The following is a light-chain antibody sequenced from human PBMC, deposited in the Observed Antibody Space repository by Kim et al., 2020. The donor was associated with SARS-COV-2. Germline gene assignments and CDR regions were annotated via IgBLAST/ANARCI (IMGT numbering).Light chain of an antibody. CDR3: AAWDDSLNGRV. V-gene: IGLV1-44*01. CDR1: SPSIGRNY. Sequence: GQRVTISSSGSSPSIGRNYVNWYQQFPGTAPKLLMYSNSQRPSGVRGRFSGSRSGTSASLAISGLQSEDGADYHCAAWDDSLNGRVFGGGTQLTVL. J-gene: IGLJ3*02. CDR2: SNS.